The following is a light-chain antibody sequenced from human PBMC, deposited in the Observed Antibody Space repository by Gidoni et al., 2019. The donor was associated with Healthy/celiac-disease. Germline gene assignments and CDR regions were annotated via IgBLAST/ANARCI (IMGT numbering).Light chain of an antibody. J-gene: IGKJ4*01. Sequence: EIVLSPSPATLSLSPGERATLSCRASQSVSSYLALYQQKPGQAPRLLIYDASNRSTGIPARFSGSGSGTDFTLTISSLEPEDCAVYYCQQRSNWLLTFGGGTKVEIK. CDR3: QQRSNWLLT. V-gene: IGKV3-11*01. CDR1: QSVSSY. CDR2: DAS.